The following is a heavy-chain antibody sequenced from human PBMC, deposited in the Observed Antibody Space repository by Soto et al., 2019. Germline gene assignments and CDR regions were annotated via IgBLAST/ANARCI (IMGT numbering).Heavy chain of an antibody. J-gene: IGHJ6*02. CDR1: GFTFSSYG. CDR2: ISYDGSNK. D-gene: IGHD4-17*01. V-gene: IGHV3-30*18. CDR3: AKDQGAGCYGDYRNCYYYYGMDV. Sequence: QVQLVESGGGVVQPGRSLRLSCAASGFTFSSYGMHWVRQAPGKGLEWVAVISYDGSNKYYADSVKGRFTISRDNSKNTLYLQMNSLRAEDTAMYYCAKDQGAGCYGDYRNCYYYYGMDVWGQGTTVTVSS.